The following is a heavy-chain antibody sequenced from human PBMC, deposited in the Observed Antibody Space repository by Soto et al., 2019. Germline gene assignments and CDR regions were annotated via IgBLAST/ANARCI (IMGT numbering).Heavy chain of an antibody. CDR1: GGSISSSNYY. Sequence: QLQLQESGPGLVKPSETLSLTCTVSGGSISSSNYYWGWIRQPPGKGLEWIGNIFYSGRTYYNPSLKSRITISVDTSKNQFSLKLSSVTAADTAVYYCARRGVWSGYYTGSYFDYWGQGTLVSVSS. V-gene: IGHV4-39*01. CDR3: ARRGVWSGYYTGSYFDY. J-gene: IGHJ4*02. CDR2: IFYSGRT. D-gene: IGHD3-3*01.